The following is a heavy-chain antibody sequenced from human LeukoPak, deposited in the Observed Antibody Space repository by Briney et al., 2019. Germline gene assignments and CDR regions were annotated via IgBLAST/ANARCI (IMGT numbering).Heavy chain of an antibody. Sequence: PGGSLRLSCAASGFTFSNAWMSWVRQASGKGLEWVGRIKSKTDGGTTDYAAPVKGRFTISRDDSKNTLYLQMNSLKTEDTAVYYCTTGTGTTRVYYFDYWGQGTLVTVSS. CDR3: TTGTGTTRVYYFDY. J-gene: IGHJ4*02. D-gene: IGHD1-7*01. CDR2: IKSKTDGGTT. V-gene: IGHV3-15*01. CDR1: GFTFSNAW.